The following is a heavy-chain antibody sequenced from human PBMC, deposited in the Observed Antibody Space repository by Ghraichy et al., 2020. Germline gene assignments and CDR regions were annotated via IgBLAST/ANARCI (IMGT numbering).Heavy chain of an antibody. CDR2: MYNSGTT. V-gene: IGHV4-4*02. CDR3: ARHIGVPGTRGFDY. D-gene: IGHD6-19*01. Sequence: SETLSLTCAVSGASISSKNWWSWVRQPPGKGLEWIGEMYNSGTTNYNPSLKSRVTISIDTSKNQFSLKLTSVTAADTAVFYCARHIGVPGTRGFDYWGQGILVTVSS. J-gene: IGHJ4*02. CDR1: GASISSKNW.